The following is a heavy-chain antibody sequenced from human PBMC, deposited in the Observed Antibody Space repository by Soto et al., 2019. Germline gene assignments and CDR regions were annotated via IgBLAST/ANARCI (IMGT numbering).Heavy chain of an antibody. D-gene: IGHD3-10*01. J-gene: IGHJ6*02. CDR2: IYYSGST. CDR1: GGSISSGGYY. Sequence: PSETLSLTCTVSGGSISSGGYYWSWIRQHPGKGLEWIGYIYYSGSTYYNPSLKSRVTISVDTSKNQFSLKLSSVTAADTAVYYCARNHPYYYSSGSDDCDGDWIYGMDVWGPGXTVTVSS. V-gene: IGHV4-31*03. CDR3: ARNHPYYYSSGSDDCDGDWIYGMDV.